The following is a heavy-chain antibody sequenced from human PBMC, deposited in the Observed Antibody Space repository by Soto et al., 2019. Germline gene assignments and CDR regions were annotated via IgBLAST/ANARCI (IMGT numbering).Heavy chain of an antibody. D-gene: IGHD2-8*01. Sequence: EVQLVESGGGSVQPGGSLRLSCAASAFTFSNYWMHWVRQAPGKGLVWVSRINNDGSSTRYADSVKGRFTISRDNAKNTLYLQMNSLRAEDTAAYYCGGLYGKFPYWGQETLVTVSS. J-gene: IGHJ4*02. V-gene: IGHV3-74*01. CDR1: AFTFSNYW. CDR2: INNDGSST. CDR3: GGLYGKFPY.